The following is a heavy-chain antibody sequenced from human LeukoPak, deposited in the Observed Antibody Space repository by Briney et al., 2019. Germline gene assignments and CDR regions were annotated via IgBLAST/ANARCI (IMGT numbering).Heavy chain of an antibody. CDR2: MYPSNSDS. V-gene: IGHV5-51*01. CDR3: ARRHTSTSPTYT. CDR1: GFSITSYC. D-gene: IGHD2-2*01. J-gene: IGHJ4*02. Sequence: GESLKISCKGSGFSITSYCIGLVRQMPGKGLEWMGIMYPSNSDSRYSPSFQGQVDISADKSISTAYLQWSSLKASDTAMYYCARRHTSTSPTYTWGQGTLVTVSS.